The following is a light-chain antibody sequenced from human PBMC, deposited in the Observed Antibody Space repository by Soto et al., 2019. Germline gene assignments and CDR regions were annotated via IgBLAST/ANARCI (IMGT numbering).Light chain of an antibody. J-gene: IGLJ3*02. CDR3: KSRTTRNTLV. CDR1: SSDVGGYNY. V-gene: IGLV2-14*01. Sequence: QSVLAQPASVSGSFGQSITISCTGTSSDVGGYNYVSWYQQHPGKAPKLIIYEVTHRPSGVSSRFYGSRSGNTASLTISGLKAEDEADYYCKSRTTRNTLVFGGGTKLTVL. CDR2: EVT.